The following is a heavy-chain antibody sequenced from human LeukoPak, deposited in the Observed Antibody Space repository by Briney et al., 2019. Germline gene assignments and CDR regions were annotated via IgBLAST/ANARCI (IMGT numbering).Heavy chain of an antibody. J-gene: IGHJ1*01. D-gene: IGHD6-19*01. CDR3: ARGDGRGRSDGAT. CDR1: GFNFNSY. V-gene: IGHV3-7*01. CDR2: INRDEADI. Sequence: VESLRLSCAASGFNFNSYMGWVRQAPEDGLEWVAIINRDEADIYYVDSVKGRFTISRDNAKSSLFLEMNSLRVEDTGVYYCARGDGRGRSDGATWGPGTLVTVSS.